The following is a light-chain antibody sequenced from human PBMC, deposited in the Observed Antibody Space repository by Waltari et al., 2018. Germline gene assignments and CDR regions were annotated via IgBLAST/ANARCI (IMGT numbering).Light chain of an antibody. V-gene: IGKV3-20*01. Sequence: DIVLTQSPGTLSLSPGDRGTLSCRASQSVSRALAWYQQKPGQAPRLLIYGASTRATGVPDRFSGSGSGTDFSLTISSLDPEDFAVYYCQHYVKLPVTYGQGTKVEI. CDR1: QSVSRA. J-gene: IGKJ1*01. CDR3: QHYVKLPVT. CDR2: GAS.